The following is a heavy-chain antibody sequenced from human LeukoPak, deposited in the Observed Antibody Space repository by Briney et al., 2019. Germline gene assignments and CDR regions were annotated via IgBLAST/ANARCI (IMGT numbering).Heavy chain of an antibody. V-gene: IGHV4-34*01. CDR1: GGSFSGYY. CDR3: ARAYSSSWYAY. CDR2: INHSGST. D-gene: IGHD6-13*01. Sequence: PSETLSLTCAVYGGSFSGYYWSWLRQPPGKGLEWIGEINHSGSTNYNPSLKSRVTISVDTSKNQFSLKLSSVTAADTAVYYCARAYSSSWYAYWGQGTLVTVSS. J-gene: IGHJ4*02.